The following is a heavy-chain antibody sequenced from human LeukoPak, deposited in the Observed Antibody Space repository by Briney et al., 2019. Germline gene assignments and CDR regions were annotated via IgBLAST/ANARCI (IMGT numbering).Heavy chain of an antibody. CDR3: AKGSYYNILTGFSSRLPPDY. CDR2: ISYDGSNK. J-gene: IGHJ4*02. D-gene: IGHD3-9*01. CDR1: GFTFSSYG. V-gene: IGHV3-30*18. Sequence: GGSLRLSCAASGFTFSSYGMHWVRQAPGKGLEWVAVISYDGSNKYYADSVKGRFTISRDNSKNTLYLQMNSLRDEDTAVYYCAKGSYYNILTGFSSRLPPDYWGQGTLVTVSS.